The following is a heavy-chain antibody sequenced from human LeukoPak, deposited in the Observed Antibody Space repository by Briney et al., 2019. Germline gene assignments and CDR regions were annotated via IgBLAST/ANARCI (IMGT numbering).Heavy chain of an antibody. D-gene: IGHD3-22*01. CDR2: IYPGDSDT. V-gene: IGHV5-51*01. Sequence: GESLKISCKGSGYSFTSYWIGWVRQMPGKGLEWMGIIYPGDSDTRYSPSFQGQVTISADKSISTAYLQWSSLKASDTAMYYCARSYYYDSSGYYYDAFDTWGQGTMVTVSS. CDR1: GYSFTSYW. CDR3: ARSYYYDSSGYYYDAFDT. J-gene: IGHJ3*02.